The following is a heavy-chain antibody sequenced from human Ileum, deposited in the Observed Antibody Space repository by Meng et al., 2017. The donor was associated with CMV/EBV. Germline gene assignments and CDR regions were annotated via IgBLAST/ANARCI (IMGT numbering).Heavy chain of an antibody. D-gene: IGHD3-16*02. Sequence: ASVKVSCKASGYTFTSYAMHWVRQAPGQRLEWMGWSNAGNGNTKYSQEFQGRVTITRDTSASTAYMELSSLRSEDMAVYYCARDLGRQYDYVWGSSRDYWGQGNLVNGAS. CDR1: GYTFTSYA. J-gene: IGHJ4*02. CDR2: SNAGNGNT. V-gene: IGHV1-3*02. CDR3: ARDLGRQYDYVWGSSRDY.